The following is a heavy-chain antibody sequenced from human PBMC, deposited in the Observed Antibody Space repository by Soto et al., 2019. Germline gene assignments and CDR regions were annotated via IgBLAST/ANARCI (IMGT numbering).Heavy chain of an antibody. CDR1: GDSVSSNSVC. J-gene: IGHJ4*02. V-gene: IGHV6-1*01. CDR3: ARYTSSWYLDY. CDR2: TYYRSEWYS. D-gene: IGHD6-13*01. Sequence: SQTLSLTCAISGDSVSSNSVCWNWIRQSPSRGLEWLGRTYYRSEWYSDYGASVRGRININADTSKNQVSLQLDSVTPEDTAVYFCARYTSSWYLDYWGQGTQVTVSS.